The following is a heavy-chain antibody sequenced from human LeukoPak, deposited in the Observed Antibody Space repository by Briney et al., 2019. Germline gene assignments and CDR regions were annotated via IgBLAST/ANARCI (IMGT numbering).Heavy chain of an antibody. V-gene: IGHV3-66*01. D-gene: IGHD6-6*01. Sequence: GGSLRLSCAASGFTFSSYAMSWVRQAPGKGLEWVSVIYSGGSTYYADSVKGRFTISRDNSKNTLYLQMNSLRAEDTAVYYCAREKLATYYYYGMDVWGQGTTVTVSS. CDR2: IYSGGST. J-gene: IGHJ6*02. CDR1: GFTFSSYA. CDR3: AREKLATYYYYGMDV.